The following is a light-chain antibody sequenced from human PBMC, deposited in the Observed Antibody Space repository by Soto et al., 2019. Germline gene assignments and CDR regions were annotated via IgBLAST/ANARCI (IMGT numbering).Light chain of an antibody. Sequence: DIPMTQSPSTLSASVGDRVTITCRASQSISSWLAWYQQKPGKAPKLLIYKASSLESGVPSRFSGRGSGTEFTLTISSLQPDDFATYYCQQDNPGVTWTFGQGTKVEIK. CDR3: QQDNPGVTWT. V-gene: IGKV1-5*03. CDR1: QSISSW. J-gene: IGKJ1*01. CDR2: KAS.